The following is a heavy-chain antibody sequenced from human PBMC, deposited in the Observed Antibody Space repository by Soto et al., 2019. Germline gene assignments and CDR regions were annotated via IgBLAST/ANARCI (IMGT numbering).Heavy chain of an antibody. CDR2: IYPGDSDT. Sequence: YCVGRVSKKNGKGLEWMGIIYPGDSDTRYSPSFQGQVTISADKSISTAYLQWSSLKASDTAMYYCARMRDILTGPYGMDVWGQGTTVTVSS. CDR1: YC. D-gene: IGHD3-9*01. V-gene: IGHV5-51*01. CDR3: ARMRDILTGPYGMDV. J-gene: IGHJ6*02.